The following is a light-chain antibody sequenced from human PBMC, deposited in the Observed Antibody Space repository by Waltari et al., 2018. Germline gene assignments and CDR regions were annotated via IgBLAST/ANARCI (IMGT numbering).Light chain of an antibody. CDR3: QHYSAWPRT. V-gene: IGKV3-15*01. J-gene: IGKJ1*01. CDR2: DAS. Sequence: DIVTTQSPATLSVSPGERATLSSRAGQRVGSDLAWYQQNRGQGPRLLICDASTRATGIPDRFSGSGSGTEFTLTISSMRSEDFAVYYCQHYSAWPRTFGLGTEVEIK. CDR1: QRVGSD.